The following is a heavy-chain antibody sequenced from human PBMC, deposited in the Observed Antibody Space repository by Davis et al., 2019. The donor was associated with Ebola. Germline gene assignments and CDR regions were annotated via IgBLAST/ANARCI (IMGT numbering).Heavy chain of an antibody. J-gene: IGHJ4*02. Sequence: ASVKVSCKASGYTFITYNIFWVRLVPGQGLEWMGWMNPNTEKTGYAPKFQGRVTMTWDNSISTAFMEVRSLTSADTSVYYCARGGYSYGYGLDFWGQGSLVTVTS. D-gene: IGHD5-18*01. CDR1: GYTFITYN. CDR3: ARGGYSYGYGLDF. V-gene: IGHV1-8*01. CDR2: MNPNTEKT.